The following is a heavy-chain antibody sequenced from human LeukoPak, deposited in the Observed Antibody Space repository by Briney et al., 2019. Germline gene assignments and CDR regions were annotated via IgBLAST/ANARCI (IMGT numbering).Heavy chain of an antibody. V-gene: IGHV4-39*07. J-gene: IGHJ4*02. CDR3: ARVPYGSGSYYKRDYFDY. Sequence: SETLSLTCTVSGGSISSGTYYWGWIRQPPGKGLEWIGSFYYSGSTYYNPSLKSRVTISVDTSKNQFSLKLSSVTAADTAVYYCARVPYGSGSYYKRDYFDYWGQGTLVTVSS. CDR1: GGSISSGTYY. D-gene: IGHD3-10*01. CDR2: FYYSGST.